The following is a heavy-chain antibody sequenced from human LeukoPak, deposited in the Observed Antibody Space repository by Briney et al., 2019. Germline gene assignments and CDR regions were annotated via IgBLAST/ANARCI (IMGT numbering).Heavy chain of an antibody. V-gene: IGHV3-30*02. Sequence: PGGSLRLSCAASGFTFSGYGMHWVRQAPGKGLEWVAFIRYDGSNKYYADSVKGRFTISRDNSKNTLYLQMNSLRAEDTAVYYCAKDRYYGSGGYSNLFDYWGQGTLVTVSS. J-gene: IGHJ4*02. CDR1: GFTFSGYG. CDR3: AKDRYYGSGGYSNLFDY. CDR2: IRYDGSNK. D-gene: IGHD3-10*01.